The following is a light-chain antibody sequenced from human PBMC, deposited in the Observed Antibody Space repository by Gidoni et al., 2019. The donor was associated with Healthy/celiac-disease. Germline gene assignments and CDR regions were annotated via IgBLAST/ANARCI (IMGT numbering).Light chain of an antibody. CDR2: LGS. J-gene: IGKJ3*01. CDR3: MQALKTPFT. V-gene: IGKV2-28*01. CDR1: QSLLHSNGYNY. Sequence: DIVMTHSPLSLPVTPGEPASISCRSSQSLLHSNGYNYLDWYLQKPGQSPQLLIYLGSNRDSGVPDRFSGSGSGTDFTLKISRVEAGDVGVYYCMQALKTPFTFGPGTKVDIK.